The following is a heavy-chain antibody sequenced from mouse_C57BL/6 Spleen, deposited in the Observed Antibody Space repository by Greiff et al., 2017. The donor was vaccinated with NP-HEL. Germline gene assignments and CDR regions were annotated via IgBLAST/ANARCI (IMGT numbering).Heavy chain of an antibody. Sequence: EVKVEESGGGLVQPGGSMKLSCVASGFTFSNYWMNWVRQSPEKGLEWVAQIRLKSDNYATHYAESVKGRFTISRDDSKRSVYLQMNNLRAEDTGIYYCTGSSRRYFDVWGTGTTVTVSS. J-gene: IGHJ1*03. CDR3: TGSSRRYFDV. CDR1: GFTFSNYW. V-gene: IGHV6-3*01. D-gene: IGHD1-1*01. CDR2: IRLKSDNYAT.